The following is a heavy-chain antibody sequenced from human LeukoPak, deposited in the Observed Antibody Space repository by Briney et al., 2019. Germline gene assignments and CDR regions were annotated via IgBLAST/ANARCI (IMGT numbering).Heavy chain of an antibody. D-gene: IGHD6-19*01. CDR2: IYYSGST. Sequence: SQTLSLTCTVSGGSISSGGYYWSWIRQHPGKGLEWIGYIYYSGSTYYNPSLKSRVTISVDTSKNQFSLKFSSVTAADTAVYYCASRGTDSSGRKSGDYWGQGTLVTVSS. CDR1: GGSISSGGYY. V-gene: IGHV4-31*03. CDR3: ASRGTDSSGRKSGDY. J-gene: IGHJ4*02.